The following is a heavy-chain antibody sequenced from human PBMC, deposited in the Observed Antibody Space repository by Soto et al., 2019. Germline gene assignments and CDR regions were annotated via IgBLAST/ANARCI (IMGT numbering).Heavy chain of an antibody. J-gene: IGHJ4*02. V-gene: IGHV3-21*01. Sequence: GGALRLCWGASGFTFSSYGVNWVRPAPGKGVGGVSSISSSSSYIYYADSVKGRFTISRDNAKNSLYLQMNSLRAEDTAVYYCASFNYITIFGVVTPTAPHSDYWGQGTLVTVSS. CDR2: ISSSSSYI. D-gene: IGHD3-3*01. CDR1: GFTFSSYG. CDR3: ASFNYITIFGVVTPTAPHSDY.